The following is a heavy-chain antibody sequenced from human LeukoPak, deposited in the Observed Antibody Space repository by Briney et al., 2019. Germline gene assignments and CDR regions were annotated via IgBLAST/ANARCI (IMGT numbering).Heavy chain of an antibody. CDR2: IYHSGST. V-gene: IGHV4-38-2*02. CDR3: ARGGSYYNGDAFDI. D-gene: IGHD1-26*01. CDR1: GYSISSGYY. J-gene: IGHJ3*02. Sequence: SETLSLTCTVSGYSISSGYYWGWTRQPPGKGLEWIGSIYHSGSTYYNPSLKSRVTISVDTSKNQFSLKLSSVTAADTAVYYCARGGSYYNGDAFDIWGQGTMVTVSS.